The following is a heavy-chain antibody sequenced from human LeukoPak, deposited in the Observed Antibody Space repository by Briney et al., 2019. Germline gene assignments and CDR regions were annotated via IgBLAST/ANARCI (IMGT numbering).Heavy chain of an antibody. Sequence: SETLSLTCAVSGGSISNSNYYWSWIRQPPGKELEWIASINYGGTTYYNPSLKSRVTISVDTSKNQFSLRLSSVTAADTAVYLCARYVVYGSGKYYFDYWGQGSLVTVSS. CDR3: ARYVVYGSGKYYFDY. CDR1: GGSISNSNYY. V-gene: IGHV4-39*01. D-gene: IGHD3-10*01. CDR2: INYGGTT. J-gene: IGHJ4*02.